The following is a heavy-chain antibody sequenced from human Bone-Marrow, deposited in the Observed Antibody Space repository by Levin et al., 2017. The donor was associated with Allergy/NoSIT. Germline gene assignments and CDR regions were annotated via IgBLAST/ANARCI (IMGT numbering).Heavy chain of an antibody. CDR2: ISWNGDVM. CDR1: GFRLDDYA. D-gene: IGHD6-13*01. CDR3: ARASSINSWYSLFDS. Sequence: RTGGSLRLSCAVSGFRLDDYAMHWVRQAPGKGLEWVSGISWNGDVMGYVDSVKGRFTISSDNAKKSLYLQMNSLSPEDTAFYYCARASSINSWYSLFDSWGQGTLVTVSS. J-gene: IGHJ4*02. V-gene: IGHV3-9*01.